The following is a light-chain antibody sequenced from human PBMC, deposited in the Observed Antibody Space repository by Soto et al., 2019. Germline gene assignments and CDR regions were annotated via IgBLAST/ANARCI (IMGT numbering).Light chain of an antibody. V-gene: IGLV1-40*01. CDR2: GNS. CDR3: QSYDSSLSGWV. Sequence: QPVLTQPPSLSGAPGQRVTISCTGSSSNIGAIYDVQWYQQLPGTAPKLLIYGNSNRPSGVPDRFSGSKSGTSASLAITGLQAEDEADYYCQSYDSSLSGWVFGGGTKLTVL. J-gene: IGLJ3*02. CDR1: SSNIGAIYD.